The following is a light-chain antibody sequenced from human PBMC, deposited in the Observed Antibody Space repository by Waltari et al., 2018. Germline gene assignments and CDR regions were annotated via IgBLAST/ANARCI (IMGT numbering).Light chain of an antibody. CDR3: SSFTDTHTLL. V-gene: IGLV2-14*03. CDR1: SNDVGASNF. CDR2: EVT. J-gene: IGLJ2*01. Sequence: QSALTQPASVSGSPGQSITISCTGTSNDVGASNFVPWYQQHPGRAPPLMIYEVTERPSGISYRFSGSKSANTASLTISGLLPEDEAIYYCSSFTDTHTLLFGGGTTVTVL.